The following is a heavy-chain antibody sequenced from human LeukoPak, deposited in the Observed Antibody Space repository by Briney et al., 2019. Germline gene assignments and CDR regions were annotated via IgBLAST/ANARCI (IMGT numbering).Heavy chain of an antibody. CDR3: VRGQLWSYYHDY. CDR1: GFTFSSYA. Sequence: PGGSLRLSCAASGFTFSSYAMSWVRQAPGKGLEWVSAISGSGGSTYYADSVKGRFTISRDNAKNTVYLEMNSLRAEDTAVYYCVRGQLWSYYHDYWGQGTLVTVSS. D-gene: IGHD3-16*01. CDR2: ISGSGGST. J-gene: IGHJ4*02. V-gene: IGHV3-23*01.